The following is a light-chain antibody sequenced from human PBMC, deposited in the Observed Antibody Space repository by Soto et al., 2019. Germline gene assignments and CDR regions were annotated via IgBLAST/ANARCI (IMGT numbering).Light chain of an antibody. V-gene: IGKV1-39*01. Sequence: DIQMTQSPFSLSASVGDRVTITCRASQSISTYLNWYQQKPGKAPKLLIYAASTLQTGVPSRFTGSGSGTDFTITISSLQPEDFSTYYCQQSYSALRTFGQGTKVEIK. J-gene: IGKJ1*01. CDR1: QSISTY. CDR2: AAS. CDR3: QQSYSALRT.